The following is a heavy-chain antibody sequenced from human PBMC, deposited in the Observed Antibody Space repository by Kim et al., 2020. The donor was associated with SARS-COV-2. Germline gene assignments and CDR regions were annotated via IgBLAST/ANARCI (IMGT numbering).Heavy chain of an antibody. Sequence: ASVKVSCKASGYTFTSYYMHWVRQAPGQGLEWMGIINPSGGSTSYAQKFQGRVTMTRDTSTSTVYMELSSLRSEDTAVYYCASYYYGSGDLSYPNYYYYGMDVWGQGTTVTVSS. CDR1: GYTFTSYY. V-gene: IGHV1-46*01. D-gene: IGHD3-10*01. CDR2: INPSGGST. CDR3: ASYYYGSGDLSYPNYYYYGMDV. J-gene: IGHJ6*02.